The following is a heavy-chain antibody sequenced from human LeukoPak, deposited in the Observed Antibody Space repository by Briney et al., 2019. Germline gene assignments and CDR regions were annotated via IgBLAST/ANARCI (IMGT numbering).Heavy chain of an antibody. J-gene: IGHJ3*02. V-gene: IGHV3-21*06. CDR3: ATWGYHSRGYYPYLHAFDI. CDR1: GFTFNSYS. D-gene: IGHD3-22*01. CDR2: ITSIGDYI. Sequence: PGGSLRLSCAASGFTFNSYSMNWVRQAPGKGLEWVSSITSIGDYIFYADSMKGRFTISRDNAENSLYLEMNSLRAEDTAVYYCATWGYHSRGYYPYLHAFDIWGQGTMVTVSS.